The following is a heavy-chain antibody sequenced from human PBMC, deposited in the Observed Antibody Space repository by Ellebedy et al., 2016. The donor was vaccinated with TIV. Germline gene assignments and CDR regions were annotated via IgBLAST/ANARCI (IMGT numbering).Heavy chain of an antibody. Sequence: SETLSLXCTVSGGSISSSSYYWGWIRQPPGKGLEWIGSIYYSGSTYYNPSLKSRVTISVDTSKNQFSLKLSSVTAADTAVYYCARGGGDRGMDVWGQGTTVTVSS. D-gene: IGHD2-21*01. CDR1: GGSISSSSYY. V-gene: IGHV4-39*01. J-gene: IGHJ6*02. CDR3: ARGGGDRGMDV. CDR2: IYYSGST.